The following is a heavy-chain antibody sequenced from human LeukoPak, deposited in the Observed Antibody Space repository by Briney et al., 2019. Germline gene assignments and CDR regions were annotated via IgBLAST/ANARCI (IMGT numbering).Heavy chain of an antibody. CDR3: AREVVATASAFDC. D-gene: IGHD2-21*01. Sequence: GGSLRLSCTASGFSFSSFWMSWVRQAPGKGLEWVANIKDDGSVKNHVDSLKGRFSISRDNARNSLYLEISSLRAEDTAVYYCAREVVATASAFDCWGQGTLVTVSS. V-gene: IGHV3-7*03. CDR1: GFSFSSFW. J-gene: IGHJ4*02. CDR2: IKDDGSVK.